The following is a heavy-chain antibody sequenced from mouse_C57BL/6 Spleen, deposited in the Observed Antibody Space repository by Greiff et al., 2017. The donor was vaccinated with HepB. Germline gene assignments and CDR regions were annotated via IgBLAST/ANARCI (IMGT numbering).Heavy chain of an antibody. Sequence: EVHLVESGGGLVKPGGSLKLSCAASGFTFSSYAMSWVRQTSEKRLEWVATISDGGSYTYYPDNVKGRFTISRDNAKNNLYLQMSHLKSEDTAMYYCARVYDYAWFAYWGQGTLVTVSA. V-gene: IGHV5-4*01. J-gene: IGHJ3*01. CDR3: ARVYDYAWFAY. CDR2: ISDGGSYT. CDR1: GFTFSSYA. D-gene: IGHD2-4*01.